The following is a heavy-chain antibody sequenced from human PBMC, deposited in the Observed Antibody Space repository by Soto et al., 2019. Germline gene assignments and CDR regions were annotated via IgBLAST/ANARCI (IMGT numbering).Heavy chain of an antibody. CDR3: AKQRYSSGWFYFDY. CDR2: ISYDGSNK. Sequence: QVQLVESGGGVVQPGRSLRLSCAASGFTFSSYGMHWVRQAPGKGLEWVAVISYDGSNKYYADSVKGRFTISRDNSKNTLYLQMNSLRAEDTAVYYCAKQRYSSGWFYFDYWGQGTLVTVSS. CDR1: GFTFSSYG. J-gene: IGHJ4*02. V-gene: IGHV3-30*18. D-gene: IGHD6-19*01.